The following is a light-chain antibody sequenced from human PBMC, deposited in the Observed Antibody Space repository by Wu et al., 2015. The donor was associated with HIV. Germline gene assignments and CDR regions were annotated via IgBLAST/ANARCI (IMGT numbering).Light chain of an antibody. Sequence: DIQMTQSPSSLSASVGDRVTITCRASQSISSYLNWYQQKPGKAPKLLIYAASSLQSGVPSRFSGSGSGTDFTLTISSLQPEDFATYYCQQSYSTPQSTFGPRDQSG. CDR2: AAS. J-gene: IGKJ3*01. CDR1: QSISSY. CDR3: QQSYSTPQST. V-gene: IGKV1-39*01.